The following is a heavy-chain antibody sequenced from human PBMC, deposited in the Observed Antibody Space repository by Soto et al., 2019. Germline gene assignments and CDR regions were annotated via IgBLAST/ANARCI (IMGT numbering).Heavy chain of an antibody. Sequence: SETLSLTCAVYGVSFSGYYWNWVRQPPGKGLEWIGEINSDGSTNYSPSLKGRVTMSIDTSKNQFSLKLTSVTAADTAVYYCARGGKVIHTVGFDYWGRGTLVTVSS. D-gene: IGHD3-16*02. CDR3: ARGGKVIHTVGFDY. CDR1: GVSFSGYY. V-gene: IGHV4-34*01. CDR2: INSDGST. J-gene: IGHJ4*01.